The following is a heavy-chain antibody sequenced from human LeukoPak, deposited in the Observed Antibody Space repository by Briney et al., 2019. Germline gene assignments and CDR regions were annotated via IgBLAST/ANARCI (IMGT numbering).Heavy chain of an antibody. J-gene: IGHJ6*02. Sequence: GGSLRLSCAASAFSLSNNWMSWVRQAPGKGLEWVANINQDGSDKYYVDSVMGRFTISKDNAKNSVYLQMNSLSPEDTAIYYCAWYGVTHGLDVWGQGTTVTVSS. D-gene: IGHD3-10*01. CDR3: AWYGVTHGLDV. V-gene: IGHV3-7*01. CDR2: INQDGSDK. CDR1: AFSLSNNW.